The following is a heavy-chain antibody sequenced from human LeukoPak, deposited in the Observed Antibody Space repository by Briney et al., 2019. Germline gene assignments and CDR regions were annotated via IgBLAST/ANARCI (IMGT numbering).Heavy chain of an antibody. CDR1: GFTFSSYD. J-gene: IGHJ6*02. CDR3: AKDGSTFVYGMDV. CDR2: ISYDGSNK. D-gene: IGHD3-10*01. Sequence: HPGGSLRLSCAASGFTFSSYDMHWVRQAPGRGLEWVAFISYDGSNKYYADSVKGRFTISRDNSKNTLYLQMNSLTAEDTAVYYCAKDGSTFVYGMDVWGQGTTVTVSS. V-gene: IGHV3-30*18.